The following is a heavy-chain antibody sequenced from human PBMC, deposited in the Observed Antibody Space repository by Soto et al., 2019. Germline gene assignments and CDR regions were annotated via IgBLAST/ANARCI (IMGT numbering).Heavy chain of an antibody. V-gene: IGHV1-69*06. J-gene: IGHJ4*02. CDR2: IVPIFNTS. CDR3: ATQQKLTTFVY. Sequence: QVQLVQSGAEVKKPGSSVKVSCKASGGTFTNYAISWVRQAPGQGLEWMGGIVPIFNTSHFAEKFQGRLTLTADKSTSTAFMELIGIRSDDTAVYFCATQQKLTTFVYWGQGTLVSVSS. CDR1: GGTFTNYA. D-gene: IGHD6-13*01.